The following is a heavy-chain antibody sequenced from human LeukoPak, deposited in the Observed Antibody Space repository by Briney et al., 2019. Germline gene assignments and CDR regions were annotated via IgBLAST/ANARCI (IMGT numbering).Heavy chain of an antibody. CDR3: ARGSPKHDS. J-gene: IGHJ5*01. V-gene: IGHV4-59*02. CDR2: IHYTGTT. Sequence: SETLSLTCTVSGASVRGYYWSWIRQPPGKGLEWIGYIHYTGTTNYNPALKSRVTISVDTSKNQFSLKLISVTAADTGVYYCARGSPKHDSWGQGTLVIVSP. CDR1: GASVRGYY.